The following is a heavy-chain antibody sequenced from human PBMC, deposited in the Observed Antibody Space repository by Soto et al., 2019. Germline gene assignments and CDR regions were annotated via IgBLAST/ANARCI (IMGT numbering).Heavy chain of an antibody. Sequence: QVQLRESGPGLVKPSQTLSLTCTVSGGSISSGGYYWSWIRQHPGKGLEWIGYIYYSGSTYYNPSLKSRVTISVDTSKNQFSLKLSSVTAADTAVYYCARGHLGYEQLERRFNWFDPWGQGTLVTVSS. CDR3: ARGHLGYEQLERRFNWFDP. CDR1: GGSISSGGYY. CDR2: IYYSGST. D-gene: IGHD1-1*01. J-gene: IGHJ5*02. V-gene: IGHV4-31*03.